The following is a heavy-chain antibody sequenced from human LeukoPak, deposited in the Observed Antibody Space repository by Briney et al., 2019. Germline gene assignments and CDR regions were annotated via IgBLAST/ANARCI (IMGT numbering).Heavy chain of an antibody. Sequence: ASVKVSCKASGGTFSSYAISWVRQAPGQGLEWMGWISAYNGNTNYAQKLQGRVTMTTDTSTSTAYMELRSLRSDDTAVYYCARGSGSYYWLGGDNWFDPWGQGTLITVSS. V-gene: IGHV1-18*01. CDR1: GGTFSSYA. J-gene: IGHJ5*02. CDR2: ISAYNGNT. D-gene: IGHD3-10*01. CDR3: ARGSGSYYWLGGDNWFDP.